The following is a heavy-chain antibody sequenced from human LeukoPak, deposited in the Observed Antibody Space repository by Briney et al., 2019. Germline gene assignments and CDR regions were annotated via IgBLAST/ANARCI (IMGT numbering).Heavy chain of an antibody. V-gene: IGHV3-20*04. CDR1: GFTFDDYG. D-gene: IGHD6-6*01. Sequence: PGGSLRLSCAASGFTFDDYGMSWVRQAPGKGLEWVSGINWNGGSTGYADSVKGRFTISRDNAKNSLYLQMNSLRAGDTALYYCARDRYSSSSFDYWGQGTLVTVSS. CDR2: INWNGGST. CDR3: ARDRYSSSSFDY. J-gene: IGHJ4*02.